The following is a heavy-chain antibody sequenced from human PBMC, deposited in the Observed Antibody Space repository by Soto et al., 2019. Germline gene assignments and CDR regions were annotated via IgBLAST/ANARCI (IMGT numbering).Heavy chain of an antibody. D-gene: IGHD3-10*01. V-gene: IGHV1-18*04. CDR1: GYTFTSYG. J-gene: IGHJ6*02. CDR2: ISAYNGNT. CDR3: ARDRRITMVRGVPKTVYYYYYYGMDV. Sequence: SVKVSCEASGYTFTSYGISWVRQAPGQGLEWMGWISAYNGNTNYAQKLQGRVTMTTDTSTSTAYMELRSLRSDDTAVYYCARDRRITMVRGVPKTVYYYYYYGMDVWGQGTTVTVSS.